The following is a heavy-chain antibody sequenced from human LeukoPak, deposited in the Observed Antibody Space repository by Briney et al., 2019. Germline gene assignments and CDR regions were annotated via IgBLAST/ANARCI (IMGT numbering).Heavy chain of an antibody. J-gene: IGHJ5*02. CDR1: GGSISSYY. Sequence: SETLSLTCTVSGGSISSYYWNWIRQLPGKGLEWIGYIYNTGSTKYNPSLKSRVIISVDTSKNQFSLKLSSVTAADTVVYYCARSKRDYYDSSGLPVPKWLDPWGQGTLVTVSS. D-gene: IGHD3-22*01. V-gene: IGHV4-59*01. CDR2: IYNTGST. CDR3: ARSKRDYYDSSGLPVPKWLDP.